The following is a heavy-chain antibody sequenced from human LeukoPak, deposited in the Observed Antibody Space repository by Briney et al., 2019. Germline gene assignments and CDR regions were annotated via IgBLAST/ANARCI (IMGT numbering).Heavy chain of an antibody. J-gene: IGHJ4*02. V-gene: IGHV4-59*08. CDR2: ISVCGVA. Sequence: PSETLSLTCTVSGGSISTYYWSWVRHPPGPGLEWMCYISVCGVASYNPSLQRRVTISVYSPKSRFSLTLTSLTAVDTAICYCARHGGTLDYFDYWGPGSLVTVSS. CDR1: GGSISTYY. D-gene: IGHD1-26*01. CDR3: ARHGGTLDYFDY.